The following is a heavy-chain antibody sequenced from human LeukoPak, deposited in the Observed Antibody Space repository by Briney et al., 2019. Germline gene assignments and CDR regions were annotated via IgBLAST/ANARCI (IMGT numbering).Heavy chain of an antibody. CDR2: INHSGST. D-gene: IGHD6-6*01. Sequence: SETLSLTCAVYGGSFSGYYWSWIRQPPGKGLEWIGEINHSGSTNYNPSLKSRVTISVDTSKNQFPLKLSSVTAADTAVYYCARAPLSRVAARRHPSRSDAFDIWGQGTMVTVSS. CDR3: ARAPLSRVAARRHPSRSDAFDI. V-gene: IGHV4-34*01. J-gene: IGHJ3*02. CDR1: GGSFSGYY.